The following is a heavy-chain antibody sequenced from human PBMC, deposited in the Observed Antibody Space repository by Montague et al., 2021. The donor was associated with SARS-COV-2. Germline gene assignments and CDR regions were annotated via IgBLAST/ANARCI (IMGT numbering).Heavy chain of an antibody. CDR3: ARDIAVSDLFDY. CDR2: LSIGRSS. J-gene: IGHJ4*02. Sequence: TLSLTCTVSGSPISSGCYYGCCLQQPAGEGQGWIGGLSIGRSSYYKPSYKRPVTIAENTSNNHFPLKLSSVTAADTAVYCCARDIAVSDLFDYWGQGTLVTVSS. CDR1: GSPISSGCYY. V-gene: IGHV4-61*02. D-gene: IGHD6-19*01.